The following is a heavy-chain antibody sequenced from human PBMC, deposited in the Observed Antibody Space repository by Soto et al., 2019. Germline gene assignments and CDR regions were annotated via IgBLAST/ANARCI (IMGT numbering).Heavy chain of an antibody. Sequence: QVQLVQSGAEVKKPGASVKVSCKASGYTFTSYDINWVRQATGQGLEWMGWMNPNSGNTGYAQKFQGRVTMTRNTSISTAYMELSSMRSEDXAXYXXXXVQPEAAAETDYWGQGTLVTVSS. CDR1: GYTFTSYD. J-gene: IGHJ4*02. V-gene: IGHV1-8*01. CDR3: XXVQPEAAAETDY. D-gene: IGHD6-13*01. CDR2: MNPNSGNT.